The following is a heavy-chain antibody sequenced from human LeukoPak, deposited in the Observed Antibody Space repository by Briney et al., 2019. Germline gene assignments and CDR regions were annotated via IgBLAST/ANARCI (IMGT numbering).Heavy chain of an antibody. CDR2: INPSGGST. V-gene: IGHV1-46*01. CDR3: ARDSGVEYDYVWGSYREFWETGY. CDR1: GYTFTSYY. J-gene: IGHJ4*02. Sequence: ASVKVSCKASGYTFTSYYMHWVRQAPGQGLEWMGIINPSGGSTSYAQKFQGRVTMTRDTSTSTVYMELSSLRSEDTAVYYCARDSGVEYDYVWGSYREFWETGYWGQGTLVTVSS. D-gene: IGHD3-16*02.